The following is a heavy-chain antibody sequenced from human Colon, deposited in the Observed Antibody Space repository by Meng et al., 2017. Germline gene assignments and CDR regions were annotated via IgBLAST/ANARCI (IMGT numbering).Heavy chain of an antibody. CDR2: IYRSGST. CDR3: ARRVQYSSGYYYFDF. Sequence: LAKSGPVPWRPPGTLSLTSGVSGGTLISSNWWPWVRQAPGKGLEWIGEIYRSGSTNYNPSLKSRVTISIDTSKNEFSLKLTSVTAADTALYYCARRVQYSSGYYYFDFWGQGTLVTVSS. V-gene: IGHV4-4*03. D-gene: IGHD3-22*01. CDR1: GGTLISSNW. J-gene: IGHJ4*02.